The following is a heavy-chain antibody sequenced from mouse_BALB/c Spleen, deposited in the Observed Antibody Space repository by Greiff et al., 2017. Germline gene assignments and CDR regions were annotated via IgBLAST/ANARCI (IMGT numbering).Heavy chain of an antibody. V-gene: IGHV1-15*01. CDR1: GYTFTDYE. D-gene: IGHD6-1*01. CDR2: IDPETGGT. CDR3: TIGNPSYYYAMDY. J-gene: IGHJ4*01. Sequence: QVQLQQSGAELVRPGASVTLSCKASGYTFTDYEMHWVKQTPVHGLEWIGAIDPETGGTAYNQKFKGKATLTADESSSTAYMELRSLTSEDSAVYYCTIGNPSYYYAMDYWGQGTSVTVSS.